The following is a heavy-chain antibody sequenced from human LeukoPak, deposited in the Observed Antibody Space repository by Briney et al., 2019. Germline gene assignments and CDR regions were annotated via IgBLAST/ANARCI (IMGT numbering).Heavy chain of an antibody. J-gene: IGHJ6*03. CDR1: GGTFSSYA. CDR3: ARDPELRFLESPDRYYYMDV. D-gene: IGHD3-3*01. CDR2: TIPIFGTA. Sequence: ASVKVSCKASGGTFSSYAISWVRQAPGQGLEWMGGTIPIFGTANYAQKFQGRVTITADESTSTAYMELSSLRSEDTAVYYCARDPELRFLESPDRYYYMDVWGKGTTVTVSS. V-gene: IGHV1-69*13.